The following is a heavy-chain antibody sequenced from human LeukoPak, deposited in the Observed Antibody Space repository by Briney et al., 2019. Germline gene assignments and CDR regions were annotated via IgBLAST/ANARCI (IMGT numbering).Heavy chain of an antibody. V-gene: IGHV3-21*01. J-gene: IGHJ4*02. D-gene: IGHD3-22*01. CDR1: GFTFSSYS. CDR3: ARAARKYYYDSSGYYYFDY. CDR2: ISSSSSYI. Sequence: SGGSLRLSCAASGFTFSSYSMNWVRQAPGKGLEWVSSISSSSSYIYYADSVKGRFTISRDNAKNSLYLKMNSLRAEDTAVYYCARAARKYYYDSSGYYYFDYWGQGTLVTVSS.